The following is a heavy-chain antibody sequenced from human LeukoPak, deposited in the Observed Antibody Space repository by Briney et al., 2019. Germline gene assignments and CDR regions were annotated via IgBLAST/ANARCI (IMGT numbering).Heavy chain of an antibody. V-gene: IGHV4-39*07. CDR3: ARDRSDYGGAFDI. D-gene: IGHD4-17*01. J-gene: IGHJ3*02. CDR1: GGSISSSSYY. Sequence: SETLSLTCTVSGGSISSSSYYWGWIRQPPGKGLEWIGSIYYSGSTYYNPSLKSRVTISVDTSKNQFSLKLSSVTAADTAVYYCARDRSDYGGAFDIWGQGTMVTVSS. CDR2: IYYSGST.